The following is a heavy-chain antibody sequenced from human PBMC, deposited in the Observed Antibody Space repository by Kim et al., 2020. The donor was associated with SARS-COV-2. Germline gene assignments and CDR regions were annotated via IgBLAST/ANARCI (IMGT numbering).Heavy chain of an antibody. D-gene: IGHD3-10*01. V-gene: IGHV4-61*02. CDR2: IYTSGST. Sequence: SETLSLTCTVSGGSISSGSYYWSWIRQPAGKGLEWIGRIYTSGSTNYNPSLKSRVTISVDTSKNQFSLKLSSVTAADTAVYYCARNKYYYGSGSYRLAETRGMDVWGQGTTVTVSS. CDR1: GGSISSGSYY. J-gene: IGHJ6*02. CDR3: ARNKYYYGSGSYRLAETRGMDV.